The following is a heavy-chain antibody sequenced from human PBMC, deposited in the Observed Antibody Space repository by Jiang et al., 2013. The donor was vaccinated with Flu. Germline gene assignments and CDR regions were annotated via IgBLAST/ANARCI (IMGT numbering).Heavy chain of an antibody. CDR2: ISGSGGST. J-gene: IGHJ3*02. D-gene: IGHD3-22*01. Sequence: LVESWGRLGTGPGGSLRLSCAASGFTFSSYAMSWVRQAPGKGLEWVSAISGSGGSTYYADSVKGRFTISRDNSKNTLYLQMNSLRAEDTAVYYCAKDSRGYYYDSSGYPRSRVIDDAFDIWGQGTMVTVSS. CDR1: GFTFSSYA. V-gene: IGHV3-23*04. CDR3: AKDSRGYYYDSSGYPRSRVIDDAFDI.